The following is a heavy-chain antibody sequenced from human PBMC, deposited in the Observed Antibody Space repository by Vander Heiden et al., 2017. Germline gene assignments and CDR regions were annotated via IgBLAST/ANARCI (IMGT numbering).Heavy chain of an antibody. CDR1: GFTFSSYS. CDR2: ISSSSSYI. Sequence: EVQLVESGGGLVKPGGSLSLSCAASGFTFSSYSMNWVRQAPGKGLEWVSSISSSSSYIHNADSVKGRFTISRDNAKNSLYLQMNSLRVEDTAVYYCARGSLEYTSSPLDYWGQGTLVTVSS. CDR3: ARGSLEYTSSPLDY. D-gene: IGHD6-13*01. J-gene: IGHJ4*02. V-gene: IGHV3-21*01.